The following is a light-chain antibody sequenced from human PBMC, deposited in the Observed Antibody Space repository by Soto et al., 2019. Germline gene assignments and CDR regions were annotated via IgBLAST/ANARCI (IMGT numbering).Light chain of an antibody. CDR1: EDISNF. CDR2: DAS. CDR3: EQYHNLLLS. J-gene: IGKJ4*01. V-gene: IGKV1-33*01. Sequence: DIQMTQSPSSLSASVGDRVTISCQATEDISNFLNWYQQKPGKAPKLLIYDASNLEAGVPSRFSGGGSGTHFTLTISSLQPEDFATYYCEQYHNLLLSFGGGTKVDIE.